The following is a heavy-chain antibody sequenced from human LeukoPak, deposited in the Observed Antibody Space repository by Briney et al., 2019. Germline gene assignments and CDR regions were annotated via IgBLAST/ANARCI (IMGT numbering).Heavy chain of an antibody. V-gene: IGHV7-4-1*02. Sequence: ASVKVSCKASGYTFTSSAMNWVRQAPGQGLEWMGWINTNTGNPTYAQGFTGRFVFSLDTSFSTAYLQISSLKAEDTAVYYCAREGVLEGGSGTYYYMDVWGKGTTVTVSS. CDR1: GYTFTSSA. D-gene: IGHD3-10*01. CDR3: AREGVLEGGSGTYYYMDV. J-gene: IGHJ6*03. CDR2: INTNTGNP.